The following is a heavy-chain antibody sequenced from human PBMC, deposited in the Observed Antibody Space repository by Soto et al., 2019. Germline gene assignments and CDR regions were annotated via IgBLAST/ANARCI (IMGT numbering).Heavy chain of an antibody. CDR1: GFTFSNAW. CDR2: IKSKTDGGTT. J-gene: IGHJ3*02. V-gene: IGHV3-15*01. Sequence: GGSLRLSCAASGFTFSNAWMSWVRQAPGKGLEWVGRIKSKTDGGTTDYAAPVKGRFTISRDDSKNTLYLQMNSLKTEDTAVYYCTTARQKQWLADAFDIWGQGTMVTVSS. CDR3: TTARQKQWLADAFDI. D-gene: IGHD6-19*01.